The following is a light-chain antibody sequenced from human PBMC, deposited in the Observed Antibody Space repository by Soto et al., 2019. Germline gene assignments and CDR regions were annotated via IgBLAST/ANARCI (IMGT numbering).Light chain of an antibody. CDR3: QQYVTSSPRT. CDR1: HTISSSY. J-gene: IGKJ1*01. V-gene: IGKV3-20*01. Sequence: EMGFARSSVTPSLSAGERGTLSCRGSHTISSSYLAWYQQKPGQAPRLLMYGISRRATGIPDRFSGSGSGTDFTLTITRLEPEDFAVYYCQQYVTSSPRTFGQGTKVDIK. CDR2: GIS.